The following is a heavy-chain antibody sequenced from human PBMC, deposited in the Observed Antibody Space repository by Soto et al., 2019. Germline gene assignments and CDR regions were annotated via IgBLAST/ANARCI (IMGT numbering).Heavy chain of an antibody. V-gene: IGHV1-46*01. J-gene: IGHJ3*02. Sequence: ASVKVSCKASGYTFTSYYMHWVRQAPGQGLEWMGIINPSGGSTSYAQKLQGRVTMTTDTSTSTAYMELRSLRSDDTAVYYCARLRIAVAVAVHAFDIWGQGTMVTVSS. D-gene: IGHD6-19*01. CDR2: INPSGGST. CDR1: GYTFTSYY. CDR3: ARLRIAVAVAVHAFDI.